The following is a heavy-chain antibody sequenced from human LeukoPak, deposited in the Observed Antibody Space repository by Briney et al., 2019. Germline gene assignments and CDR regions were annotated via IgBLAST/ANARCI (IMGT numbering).Heavy chain of an antibody. CDR3: ARDRGYFDN. Sequence: GGSLRLSCAASGFTFSSYGMHWVRQAPGKGLEWVAVISYDGSNKYYADSVKGRFTISRDNSKNTLYLQMNSLRAEDTAVYYCARDRGYFDNWGQGTLVTVSS. J-gene: IGHJ4*02. V-gene: IGHV3-30*03. CDR2: ISYDGSNK. CDR1: GFTFSSYG.